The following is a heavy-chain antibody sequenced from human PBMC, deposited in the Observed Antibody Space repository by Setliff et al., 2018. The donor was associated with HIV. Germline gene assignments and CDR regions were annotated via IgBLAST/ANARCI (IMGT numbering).Heavy chain of an antibody. V-gene: IGHV1-69*10. J-gene: IGHJ4*02. Sequence: SVKVSCKASGGTFSIYAISWVRQAPGQGLEWMGGIIPILGMSIYAQKFQGRVTMTRDTSTSTFYMELSSLRSEDTAVYYCARGDIVVRSPPFDDWGQGTLVTVSS. CDR2: IIPILGMS. CDR1: GGTFSIYA. D-gene: IGHD2-15*01. CDR3: ARGDIVVRSPPFDD.